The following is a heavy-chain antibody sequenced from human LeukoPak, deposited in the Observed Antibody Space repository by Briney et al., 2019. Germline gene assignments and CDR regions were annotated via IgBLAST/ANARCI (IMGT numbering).Heavy chain of an antibody. D-gene: IGHD2-2*01. V-gene: IGHV3-21*01. J-gene: IGHJ1*01. CDR2: ISSSSSYI. CDR3: ARTDIVVVPAAHEPELAEYFQH. Sequence: PGGSLRLSCAASGFTFSSYSMIWVRQAPGKGLEWVSSISSSSSYIYYADSVKGRFTISRDNAKNSLYLQMNSLRAEDTAVYYCARTDIVVVPAAHEPELAEYFQHWGQGTLVTVSS. CDR1: GFTFSSYS.